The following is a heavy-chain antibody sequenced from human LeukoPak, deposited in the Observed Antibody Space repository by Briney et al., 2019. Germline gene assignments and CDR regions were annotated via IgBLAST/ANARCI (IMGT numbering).Heavy chain of an antibody. Sequence: RPSETLSLTCSVSGSSISTEYYWAWIRQAPGKGLEWIGYIYYSGSTYYNPSLKSRVTISVDTSKSQFSLKLSSVTAADTAVYYCARDSASAGIGWFDPWGQRTLVTVSS. CDR1: GSSISTEYY. CDR2: IYYSGST. D-gene: IGHD6-13*01. CDR3: ARDSASAGIGWFDP. V-gene: IGHV4-38-2*02. J-gene: IGHJ5*02.